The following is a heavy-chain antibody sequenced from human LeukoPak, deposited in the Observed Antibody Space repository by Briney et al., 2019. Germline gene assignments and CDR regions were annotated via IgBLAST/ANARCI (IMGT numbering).Heavy chain of an antibody. CDR3: ARGQDYDSSGYSLDY. J-gene: IGHJ4*02. CDR2: IIPILGIA. CDR1: GGTFSSYA. Sequence: SVKVSCKASGGTFSSYAISWVRQAPGQGLEWMGRIIPILGIANYAQKFQGRVTITADKSTSTAYMELSSLRSEDTAVYYCARGQDYDSSGYSLDYWGQGTLVTVSS. V-gene: IGHV1-69*04. D-gene: IGHD3-22*01.